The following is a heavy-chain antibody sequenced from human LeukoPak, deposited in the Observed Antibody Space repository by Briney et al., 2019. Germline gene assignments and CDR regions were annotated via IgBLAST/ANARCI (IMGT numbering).Heavy chain of an antibody. CDR2: INPSGIST. J-gene: IGHJ4*02. V-gene: IGHV1-46*01. Sequence: ASVKVSCKASGNTLTRHYMHWVRQAPGQGLEWMGIINPSGISTRYEQKFQGRVTVTRDTSKNQFSLKLSSVTAADTAVYYCARQPPEYNWNYYFDYWGQGTLVTVSS. CDR3: ARQPPEYNWNYYFDY. CDR1: GNTLTRHY. D-gene: IGHD1-7*01.